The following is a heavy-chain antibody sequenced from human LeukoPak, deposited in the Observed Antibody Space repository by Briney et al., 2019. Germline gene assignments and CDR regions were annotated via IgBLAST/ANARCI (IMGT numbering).Heavy chain of an antibody. CDR1: GFTFSNAW. J-gene: IGHJ4*02. D-gene: IGHD2-15*01. Sequence: GGSLRLSCAASGFTFSNAWMSWVRQAPGKGLEWVGRIKSKTDGGTTDYAAPVKGRFTISRGDSKNTLYLQMNSLKTEDTAVYYCTTGPPPILASGGSLLDYWGQGTLVTVSS. V-gene: IGHV3-15*01. CDR2: IKSKTDGGTT. CDR3: TTGPPPILASGGSLLDY.